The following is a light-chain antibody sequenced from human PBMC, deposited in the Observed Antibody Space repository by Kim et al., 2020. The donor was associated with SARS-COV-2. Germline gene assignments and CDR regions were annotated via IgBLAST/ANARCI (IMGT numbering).Light chain of an antibody. J-gene: IGLJ1*01. CDR2: DTS. Sequence: QAVVTQEPSLTVSPGGTVTLTCGSSTGAVTSGHYPYWFKQKPGQAPRTLIYDTSNKHSWTPARFSGSLLGGKAALTLSGAQPEDEAEYYCLLSYSGARSGVFGTGTKVTVL. CDR3: LLSYSGARSGV. CDR1: TGAVTSGHY. V-gene: IGLV7-46*01.